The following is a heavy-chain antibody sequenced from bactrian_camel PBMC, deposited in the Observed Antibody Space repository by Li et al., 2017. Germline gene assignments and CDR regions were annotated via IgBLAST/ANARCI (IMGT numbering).Heavy chain of an antibody. CDR1: VDTIGRYC. V-gene: IGHV3S55*01. Sequence: HVQLVESGGGSVQVGGSLRLSCVASVDTIGRYCMGWFRQIPDREREGVAGIESDGTISYDDSVKGRFSISRDNAKNTLYLQMDKLEPEDTAMYYCVASSYGGRCERWTSGGFLDWGQGTQVTVS. J-gene: IGHJ4*01. CDR3: VASSYGGRCERWTSGGFLD. CDR2: IESDGTI. D-gene: IGHD6*01.